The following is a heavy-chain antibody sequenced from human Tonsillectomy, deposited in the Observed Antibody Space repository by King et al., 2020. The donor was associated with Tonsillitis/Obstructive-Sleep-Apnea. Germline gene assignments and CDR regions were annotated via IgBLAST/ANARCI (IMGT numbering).Heavy chain of an antibody. V-gene: IGHV4-34*01. CDR3: ASRVEVGNCSGGSCY. CDR1: GGSFSGYY. CDR2: INHSGST. D-gene: IGHD2-15*01. Sequence: VQLQQWGAGLLKPSETLSLTCAVYGGSFSGYYWSWIRQPPGKGLEWIGEINHSGSTNYNPSLKGRVTISVEPSKNPFSLKLGFVTVADTAVYYCASRVEVGNCSGGSCYWGQGTLVTVSS. J-gene: IGHJ4*02.